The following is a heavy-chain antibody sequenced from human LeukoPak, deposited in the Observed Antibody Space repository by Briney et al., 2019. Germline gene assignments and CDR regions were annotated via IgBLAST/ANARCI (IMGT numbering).Heavy chain of an antibody. D-gene: IGHD1-26*01. J-gene: IGHJ4*02. CDR1: GGSISSSSYY. Sequence: PSETLSLTCTVSGGSISSSSYYWGWIRQPPGKGLEWIGSIYYSGSTYYNPSLKSRVTISVDTSKNQFSLKLSSVTAADTAVYYCARDSGSRLDYWGQGTLVTVSS. CDR3: ARDSGSRLDY. CDR2: IYYSGST. V-gene: IGHV4-39*02.